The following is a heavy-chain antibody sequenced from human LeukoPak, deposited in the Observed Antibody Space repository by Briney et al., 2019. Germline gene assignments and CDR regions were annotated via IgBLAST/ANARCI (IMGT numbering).Heavy chain of an antibody. CDR1: GGSISSSSYY. Sequence: SETLSLTCTVSGGSISSSSYYWGWIRQPPGKGLEWIGSIYYSGSTYYNPSLKSRVTISVDTSKNQFSLKLASVTGADTAVYYCAGERGEEYSSGWYKRNYFDNWGQGIRVTVSS. J-gene: IGHJ4*02. CDR2: IYYSGST. V-gene: IGHV4-39*07. CDR3: AGERGEEYSSGWYKRNYFDN. D-gene: IGHD6-19*01.